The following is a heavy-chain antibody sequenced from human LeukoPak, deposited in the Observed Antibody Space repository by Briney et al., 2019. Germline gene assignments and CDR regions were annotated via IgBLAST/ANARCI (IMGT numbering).Heavy chain of an antibody. CDR2: IYPGDSDT. CDR1: GYSFTSYW. CDR3: ARHKGEGYSSSSLSRYYYYYMDV. Sequence: GESLKISCKGSGYSFTSYWIGWVRQMPGKGPEWMGIIYPGDSDTRYSPSFQGQVTISADKSISTAYLQWSSLKASDTAMYYCARHKGEGYSSSSLSRYYYYYMDVWGKGTTVTVSS. V-gene: IGHV5-51*01. D-gene: IGHD6-6*01. J-gene: IGHJ6*03.